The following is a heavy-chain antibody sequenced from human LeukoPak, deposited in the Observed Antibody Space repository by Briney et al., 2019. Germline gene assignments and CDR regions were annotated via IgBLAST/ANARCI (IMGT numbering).Heavy chain of an antibody. Sequence: GGSLRLSCSASGFTFSNSAMHWVRQTPGKGLESVSGISSYGGSTYYADSVKGRFTISRDNSKNTLYLQMSSLRADDTAVYYCVNGWFGEFFWGQGTLVTVSS. J-gene: IGHJ4*02. CDR1: GFTFSNSA. D-gene: IGHD3-10*01. V-gene: IGHV3-64D*06. CDR2: ISSYGGST. CDR3: VNGWFGEFF.